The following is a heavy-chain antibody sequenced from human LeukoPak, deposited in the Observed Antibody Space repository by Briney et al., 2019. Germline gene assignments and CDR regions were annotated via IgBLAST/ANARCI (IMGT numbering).Heavy chain of an antibody. CDR3: ARDSGLVVTAPDAFDI. CDR1: GGSISSGDYY. Sequence: PSETLSLTCTVSGGSISSGDYYWSWIRQPPGKGLEWIGYIYYSGSTYYNPSLKSRVTISVDTSKNQFSLKLSSVTAADTAVYYCARDSGLVVTAPDAFDIWGQGTMVTVSS. CDR2: IYYSGST. J-gene: IGHJ3*02. V-gene: IGHV4-30-4*01. D-gene: IGHD2-21*02.